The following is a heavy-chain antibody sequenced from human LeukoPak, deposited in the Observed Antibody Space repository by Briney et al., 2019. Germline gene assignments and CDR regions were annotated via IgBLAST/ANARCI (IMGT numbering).Heavy chain of an antibody. J-gene: IGHJ6*03. D-gene: IGHD4-17*01. CDR1: GFTFSSYS. Sequence: GGSLRLSCAASGFTFSSYSMNWVRQAPGKGLEWVSSISSSSSYIYYADSVKGRFTISRDNAKNSLYLQMNSLRAEDTAVYYCARLNYGDALIYYYYYYMDVRGKGTTVTVSS. CDR2: ISSSSSYI. V-gene: IGHV3-21*01. CDR3: ARLNYGDALIYYYYYYMDV.